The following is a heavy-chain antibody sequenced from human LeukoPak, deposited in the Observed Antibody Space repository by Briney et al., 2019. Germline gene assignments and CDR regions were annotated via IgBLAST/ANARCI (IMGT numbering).Heavy chain of an antibody. CDR2: IYHSGST. Sequence: SQTLSLTCPVSGGSISSGGYSWRWIRQPPGKGLEWIGYIYHSGSTYYNPSLKSRVTISVDRSKNQFSLKLSSVTAADTAVYYCAREQQLGSYFDYWGQGTLVTVSS. CDR3: AREQQLGSYFDY. CDR1: GGSISSGGYS. D-gene: IGHD6-13*01. V-gene: IGHV4-30-2*01. J-gene: IGHJ4*02.